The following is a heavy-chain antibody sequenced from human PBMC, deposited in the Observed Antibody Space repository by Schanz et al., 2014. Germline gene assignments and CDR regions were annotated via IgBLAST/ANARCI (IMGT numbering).Heavy chain of an antibody. D-gene: IGHD3-10*01. J-gene: IGHJ4*02. CDR2: ISYDGSKK. CDR1: GFTFSSYG. CDR3: ARWFLIRGVILDS. Sequence: QVQLVESGGGVVQPGRSLRLSCAASGFTFSSYGMHWVRQAPGKGLEWVGVISYDGSKKSYADSVKGRFTISRDNTKNSLFLQLNSLRADDTAVYYCARWFLIRGVILDSWGQGTLVTVSS. V-gene: IGHV3-33*08.